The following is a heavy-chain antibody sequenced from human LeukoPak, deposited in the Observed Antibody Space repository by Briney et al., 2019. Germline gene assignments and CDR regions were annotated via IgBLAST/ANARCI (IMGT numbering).Heavy chain of an antibody. J-gene: IGHJ4*02. Sequence: ASVKVSCKDSGYTLTELSMHWVRQAPGKGLEWMGGFDPEDGETIYAQKFQGRVTMTEDTSTDTAYMELSSLRSEDTAVYYCASVIRATGDLYYFDYWGQGTLVTVSS. D-gene: IGHD7-27*01. CDR3: ASVIRATGDLYYFDY. V-gene: IGHV1-24*01. CDR1: GYTLTELS. CDR2: FDPEDGET.